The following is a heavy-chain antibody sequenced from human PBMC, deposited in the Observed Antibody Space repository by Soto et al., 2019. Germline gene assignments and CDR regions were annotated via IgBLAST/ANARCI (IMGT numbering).Heavy chain of an antibody. CDR1: GFSLSTDGVG. CDR3: AHRQIILTTYKGHFDH. Sequence: SGPTLVNPTQTVTLTCTFSGFSLSTDGVGVGWIRQPPGKALEWLGLIYWDDDKTYSPSLENRLTITRDTSKNQVVLTMTNVDPVDTATYYCAHRQIILTTYKGHFDHWGQ. D-gene: IGHD3-10*01. CDR2: IYWDDDK. V-gene: IGHV2-5*02. J-gene: IGHJ4*02.